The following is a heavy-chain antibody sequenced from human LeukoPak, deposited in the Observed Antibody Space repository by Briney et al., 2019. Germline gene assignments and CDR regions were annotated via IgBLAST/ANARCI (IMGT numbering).Heavy chain of an antibody. V-gene: IGHV3-21*01. CDR2: ITSSSRYI. CDR1: GFTFSSYS. Sequence: TTGGSLRLSCAASGFTFSSYSINWVRQAPGKGLEWVSSITSSSRYIYYADSVKGRFTISRDNAKNSLYLQMNGLRTEDTALYYCARHAPVRGVRIYPTDYCGQGTLVTVSS. J-gene: IGHJ4*02. CDR3: ARHAPVRGVRIYPTDY. D-gene: IGHD3-10*01.